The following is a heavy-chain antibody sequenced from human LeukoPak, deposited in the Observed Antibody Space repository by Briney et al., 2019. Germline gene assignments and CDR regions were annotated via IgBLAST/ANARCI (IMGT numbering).Heavy chain of an antibody. CDR3: ARGGRPGAWFRSLDYYYYGMDV. V-gene: IGHV4-34*01. D-gene: IGHD3-22*01. J-gene: IGHJ6*02. Sequence: SGTLSLTCAVYGGSFSGYYWSWIRQPPGKGLEWIGEINHSGSTNYNPSLKSRVTISVDTSKNQFSLKLSSVTAADTAVYYCARGGRPGAWFRSLDYYYYGMDVWGQGTTVTVSS. CDR2: INHSGST. CDR1: GGSFSGYY.